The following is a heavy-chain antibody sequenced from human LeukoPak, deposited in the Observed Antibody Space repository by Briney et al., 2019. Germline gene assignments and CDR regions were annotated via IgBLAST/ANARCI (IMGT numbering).Heavy chain of an antibody. Sequence: GASVKVSCKASGYTFTSYGISWVRQAPGQGLEWMGWIRPYNGNTNYAQKLQGRVTMTTDTSTSTAHMELRSLRSDDTAIYYCARDVEMYYDSSAYGDYWGQGTLVTVSS. CDR2: IRPYNGNT. CDR3: ARDVEMYYDSSAYGDY. CDR1: GYTFTSYG. D-gene: IGHD3-22*01. J-gene: IGHJ4*02. V-gene: IGHV1-18*01.